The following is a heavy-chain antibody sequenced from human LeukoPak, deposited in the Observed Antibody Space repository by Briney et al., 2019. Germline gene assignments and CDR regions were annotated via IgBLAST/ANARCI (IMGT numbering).Heavy chain of an antibody. Sequence: SVKVSCKASGGTFSSYAISWVRQAPGQGLEWMGGIIPIFGTANYAQKFQGRVTITADESTSTAYMELSSLRSEDTAVYYCARDGAPDLDDGGVAFDIWGQGTMVTVSS. D-gene: IGHD4-23*01. CDR2: IIPIFGTA. J-gene: IGHJ3*02. V-gene: IGHV1-69*13. CDR1: GGTFSSYA. CDR3: ARDGAPDLDDGGVAFDI.